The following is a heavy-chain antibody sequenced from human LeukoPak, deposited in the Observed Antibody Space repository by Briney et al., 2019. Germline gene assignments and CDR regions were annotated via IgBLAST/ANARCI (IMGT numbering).Heavy chain of an antibody. J-gene: IGHJ5*02. D-gene: IGHD6-19*01. CDR1: GSTFSNYA. V-gene: IGHV3-23*01. Sequence: GGSLRLSCAASGSTFSNYAMSWVRQAPGKGLEWVSIISASGGNIYYADSVKGRFTISRDNSKNTLYLQMNSLRVDDTAVYFCAKDFASGWSRNWLDPWGQGTLVTVLS. CDR2: ISASGGNI. CDR3: AKDFASGWSRNWLDP.